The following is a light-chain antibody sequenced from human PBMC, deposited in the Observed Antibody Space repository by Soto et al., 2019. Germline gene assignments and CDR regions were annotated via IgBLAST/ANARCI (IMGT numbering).Light chain of an antibody. J-gene: IGKJ4*01. CDR2: AAS. Sequence: DIQMTQSPSSLSASVGDRVTITCPASQSISSYLNWYQQKPGKAPKLLIYAASSLQSGVPSRFSGSGSGTDFTLTISSLQPEDFATYYCQQSYSTPRFGGGTKVEIK. CDR1: QSISSY. V-gene: IGKV1-39*01. CDR3: QQSYSTPR.